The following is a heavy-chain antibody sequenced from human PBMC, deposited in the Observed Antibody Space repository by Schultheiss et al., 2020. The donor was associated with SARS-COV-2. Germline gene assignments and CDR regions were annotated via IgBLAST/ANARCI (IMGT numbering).Heavy chain of an antibody. CDR1: GFTFDDYA. V-gene: IGHV3-9*01. Sequence: GGSLRLSCAASGFTFDDYAMHWVRQAPGKGLEWVSRISWNGGSIGYADSVKGRFTISRDNAKNSLSLQMNSLRVEDTAVYYCARVDVEMATIGYGMDVWGQGTTVTVSS. CDR2: ISWNGGSI. D-gene: IGHD5-24*01. J-gene: IGHJ6*02. CDR3: ARVDVEMATIGYGMDV.